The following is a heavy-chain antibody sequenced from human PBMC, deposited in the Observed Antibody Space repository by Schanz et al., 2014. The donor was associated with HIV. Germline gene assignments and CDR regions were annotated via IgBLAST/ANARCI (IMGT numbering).Heavy chain of an antibody. Sequence: MQLVESGGGVVQPGRSLRLSCAASGFSFDNYDMHWVRQVPGKGLEWVARSRVKSDSYATEYAASVTGRFTISRDDSKNSVYLQMNSLNIEDTAVYYCRGYRCYYGVDFWGQGTTVTVS. CDR1: GFSFDNYD. CDR2: SRVKSDSYAT. D-gene: IGHD5-18*01. J-gene: IGHJ6*02. CDR3: RGYRCYYGVDF. V-gene: IGHV3-72*01.